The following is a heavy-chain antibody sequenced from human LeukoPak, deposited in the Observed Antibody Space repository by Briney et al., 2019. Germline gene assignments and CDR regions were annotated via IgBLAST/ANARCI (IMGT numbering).Heavy chain of an antibody. J-gene: IGHJ4*02. CDR3: AKLEWQQLVRGY. CDR2: IRYDGSNK. V-gene: IGHV3-30*02. Sequence: PGGSLRLSCAASGFTFDDYAMHWVRQAPGKGLEWVAFIRYDGSNKYYADSVKGRFTISRDNSKNTLYLQMNSLRAEDTAVYYCAKLEWQQLVRGYWGQGTLVTVSS. CDR1: GFTFDDYA. D-gene: IGHD6-13*01.